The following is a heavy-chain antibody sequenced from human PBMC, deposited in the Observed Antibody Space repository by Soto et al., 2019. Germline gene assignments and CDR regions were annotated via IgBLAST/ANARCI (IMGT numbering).Heavy chain of an antibody. Sequence: QLQLQESGPGLVKPSETLSLTCTVSGGSISSSSYYWGWIRQPPGKGLEWIGSIYYSGSTYYNPSLKSRVTISVDTSKNQFSLKLSSVTAADTAVYYCARHPITPYYYGSGSYSRSDYWGQGTLVTVSS. J-gene: IGHJ4*02. CDR2: IYYSGST. CDR3: ARHPITPYYYGSGSYSRSDY. D-gene: IGHD3-10*01. CDR1: GGSISSSSYY. V-gene: IGHV4-39*01.